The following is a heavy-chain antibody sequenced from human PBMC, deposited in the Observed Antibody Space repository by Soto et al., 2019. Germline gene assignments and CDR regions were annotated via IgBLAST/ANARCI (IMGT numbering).Heavy chain of an antibody. J-gene: IGHJ4*02. V-gene: IGHV1-69*01. Sequence: QVQLVQSGAEVKKPGSSVKVSCTASGGSLRNSVISWVRQAPAQRLQWMGGVTPILGTANYAQKFQGRVTMTADEATSTADMDLRSVSPDDTAVYYCARLGHPGHWGPGTLVIVSS. CDR3: ARLGHPGH. CDR2: VTPILGTA. CDR1: GGSLRNSV.